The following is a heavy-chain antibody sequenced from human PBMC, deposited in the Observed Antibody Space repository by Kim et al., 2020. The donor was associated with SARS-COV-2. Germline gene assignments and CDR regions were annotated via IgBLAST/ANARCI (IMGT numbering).Heavy chain of an antibody. Sequence: ASVKVSCKASGYTFTSYAMHWVRQAPGQRLEWMGWINAGNGNTKYSQKFQGRVTITRYTSASTAYMELSSLRSEDTAVYYCARDQYSSSWYGGDFDYWGQGTLVTVSS. D-gene: IGHD6-13*01. J-gene: IGHJ4*02. CDR2: INAGNGNT. CDR3: ARDQYSSSWYGGDFDY. CDR1: GYTFTSYA. V-gene: IGHV1-3*01.